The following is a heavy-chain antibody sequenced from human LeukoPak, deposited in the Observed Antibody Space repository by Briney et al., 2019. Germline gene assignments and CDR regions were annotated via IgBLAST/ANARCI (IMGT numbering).Heavy chain of an antibody. J-gene: IGHJ4*02. CDR1: GLTFSSYW. CDR3: AREDYSNYIYYFDY. Sequence: GGPLSLSCAASGLTFSSYWMSWVRKAPGKGLKWVANIKQDGSEKYYVDSVKGRFTISRDNAKNSLYLQMNSLRAEDTAVYYCAREDYSNYIYYFDYWGQGTLVTVSS. CDR2: IKQDGSEK. V-gene: IGHV3-7*01. D-gene: IGHD4-11*01.